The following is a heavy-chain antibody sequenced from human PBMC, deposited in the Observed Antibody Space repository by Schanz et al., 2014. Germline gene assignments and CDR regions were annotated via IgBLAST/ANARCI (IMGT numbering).Heavy chain of an antibody. CDR3: AKGRFGELSAFDI. D-gene: IGHD3-10*01. CDR2: IGVDGTTT. J-gene: IGHJ3*02. V-gene: IGHV3-23*01. Sequence: EVQLLESGGGLVEPGGSLRLSCLASGFAFSSYGMNWLRQAPGKGLEWVSVIGVDGTTTYYADSVKGRFTISRDNSKNTLYLQMNSLRAEDTAVYYCAKGRFGELSAFDIWGRGTMVTVSS. CDR1: GFAFSSYG.